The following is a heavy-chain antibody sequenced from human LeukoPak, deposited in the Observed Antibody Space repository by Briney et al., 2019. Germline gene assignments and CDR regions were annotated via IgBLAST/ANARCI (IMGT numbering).Heavy chain of an antibody. V-gene: IGHV3-23*01. Sequence: GGSLRLSCAASGFTFSSYAMSWVRQASGKGLEWVSAISGSGGSTYYADSVKGRFTISRDNSKNTLYLQMNSMRAEDTAVYYCAKDLITMVRGVTYYFDYWGQGTLVTVSS. CDR3: AKDLITMVRGVTYYFDY. CDR2: ISGSGGST. D-gene: IGHD3-10*01. J-gene: IGHJ4*02. CDR1: GFTFSSYA.